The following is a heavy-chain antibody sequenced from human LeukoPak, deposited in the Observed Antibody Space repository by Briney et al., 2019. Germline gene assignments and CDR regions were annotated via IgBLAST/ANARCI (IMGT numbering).Heavy chain of an antibody. CDR3: ARDCRLKPDSSTSCYPFDY. CDR2: IYYSGST. V-gene: IGHV4-39*07. CDR1: GGSISSSSYY. D-gene: IGHD2-2*01. J-gene: IGHJ4*02. Sequence: SETLSLTCTVSGGSISSSSYYWGWIRQPPGKGLEWIGSIYYSGSTYYNPSLKSRVTISVDTSKNQFSLKLSSVTAADTAVYYCARDCRLKPDSSTSCYPFDYWGQGTLVTVSS.